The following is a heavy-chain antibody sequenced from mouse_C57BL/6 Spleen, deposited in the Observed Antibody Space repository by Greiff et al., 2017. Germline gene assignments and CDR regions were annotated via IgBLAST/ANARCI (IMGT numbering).Heavy chain of an antibody. CDR1: GYTFTGYW. CDR2: ILPGSGST. J-gene: IGHJ4*01. D-gene: IGHD2-1*01. Sequence: QVQLQQSGAELMKPGASVKLSCTATGYTFTGYWIEWVKQRPGHGLEWIGEILPGSGSTNYNEKFKGKATFTADTSSNTAYMQLDSLTTEDSAIYYGARGGAIYDGQRRYARDYWGQGTSVTVSS. V-gene: IGHV1-9*01. CDR3: ARGGAIYDGQRRYARDY.